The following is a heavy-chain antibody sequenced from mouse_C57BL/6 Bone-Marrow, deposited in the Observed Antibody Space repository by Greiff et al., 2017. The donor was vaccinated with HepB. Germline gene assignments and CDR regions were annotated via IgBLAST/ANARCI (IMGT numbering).Heavy chain of an antibody. CDR3: TRYYGSSWCAY. J-gene: IGHJ3*01. D-gene: IGHD1-1*01. Sequence: EVQLQESGAELVRPGASVKLSCTASGFNIKDDYMHWVKQRPEQGLEWIGWIDPENGDTEYASKFQGKATITADTSSNTAYLQLSSLTSEDAAVCYCTRYYGSSWCAYWGQGTLVTGS. CDR2: IDPENGDT. V-gene: IGHV14-4*01. CDR1: GFNIKDDY.